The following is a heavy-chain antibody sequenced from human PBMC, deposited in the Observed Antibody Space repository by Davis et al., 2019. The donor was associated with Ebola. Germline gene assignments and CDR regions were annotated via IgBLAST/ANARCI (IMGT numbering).Heavy chain of an antibody. D-gene: IGHD3-3*01. CDR3: AKDIRARAFGVVLDV. CDR1: GFTFSSYA. V-gene: IGHV3-30-3*01. J-gene: IGHJ6*04. Sequence: PGGSLRLSCAASGFTFSSYAMHWVRQAPGKGLEWVAIVSYDGSKKFHADSVKGRFTISRDNSKKTLYLQMNSLRAEDTAVYYCAKDIRARAFGVVLDVWGKGTTVTVSS. CDR2: VSYDGSKK.